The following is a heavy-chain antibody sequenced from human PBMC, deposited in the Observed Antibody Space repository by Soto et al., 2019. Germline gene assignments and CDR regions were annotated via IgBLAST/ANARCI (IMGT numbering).Heavy chain of an antibody. J-gene: IGHJ6*01. D-gene: IGHD2-2*01. CDR3: ARFVRSCSATTCSTRADV. CDR1: GGFVNSDTHS. V-gene: IGHV4-61*01. CDR2: IYSGGST. Sequence: SETLSLTCTVSGGFVNSDTHSWSWIRQTPGKRLEWIGLIYSGGSTKNPSLRSRVTMSVDTSKNQFSLKLRSVIVADTAVYHCARFVRSCSATTCSTRADVWGQGMTVTVSS.